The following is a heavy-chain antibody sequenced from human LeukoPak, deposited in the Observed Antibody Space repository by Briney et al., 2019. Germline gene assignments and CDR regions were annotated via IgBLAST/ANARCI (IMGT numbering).Heavy chain of an antibody. J-gene: IGHJ6*02. V-gene: IGHV4-59*01. CDR1: GGSISSYY. CDR2: IYYSGDT. D-gene: IGHD3-10*01. Sequence: SETLSLTCTVSGGSISSYYWSWIRQPPGKGLEWIGYIYYSGDTNYNPSLKSRLTISVDTSKNQFSLNLDSVTAADTAVYYCARDRGQLGRPYYYGMDVRGQGTTVTVSS. CDR3: ARDRGQLGRPYYYGMDV.